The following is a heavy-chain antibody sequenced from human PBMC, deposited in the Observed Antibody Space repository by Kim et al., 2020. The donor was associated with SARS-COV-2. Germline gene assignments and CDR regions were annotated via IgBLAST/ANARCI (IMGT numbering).Heavy chain of an antibody. J-gene: IGHJ3*02. CDR1: GFTFSSYD. V-gene: IGHV3-13*04. CDR2: IGTADET. CDR3: ARASQGDAFDI. Sequence: GGSLRLSCAASGFTFSSYDMHWVRQATGTGLEWVSGIGTADETYYLGSVKGRFTISRENVKNSLYLQMNSLRAGDTAVYYCARASQGDAFDIWGQGTMVTLSS.